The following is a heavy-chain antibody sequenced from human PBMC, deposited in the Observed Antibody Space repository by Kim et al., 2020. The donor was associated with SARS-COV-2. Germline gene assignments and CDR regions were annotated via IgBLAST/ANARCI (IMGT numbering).Heavy chain of an antibody. CDR3: ARGSPAPDY. V-gene: IGHV4-59*09. J-gene: IGHJ4*02. Sequence: GSHDYNPSLKGRVAISVDTSKSQFSLQLRSVTAADTAVYYCARGSPAPDYWGQGTLVTVSS. CDR2: GSH.